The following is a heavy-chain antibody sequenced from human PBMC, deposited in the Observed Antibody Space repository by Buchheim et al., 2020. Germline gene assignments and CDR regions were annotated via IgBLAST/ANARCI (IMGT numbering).Heavy chain of an antibody. CDR1: GYSFTSYW. CDR3: ARLYSPTYYYDSSGLSAGLDP. D-gene: IGHD3-22*01. J-gene: IGHJ5*02. CDR2: IYPGDSDT. Sequence: EVQLVQSGAEVKKPGESLKISCKGSGYSFTSYWIGWVRQMPGKGLEWMGIIYPGDSDTRYSPSFQGQVTISADKSISTAYLQWSSLKASDTAMYYCARLYSPTYYYDSSGLSAGLDPWGQGTL. V-gene: IGHV5-51*01.